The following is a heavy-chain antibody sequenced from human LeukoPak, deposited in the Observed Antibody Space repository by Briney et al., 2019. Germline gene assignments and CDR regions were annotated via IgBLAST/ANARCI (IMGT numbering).Heavy chain of an antibody. CDR1: GGSVSVSSGSYY. J-gene: IGHJ4*02. CDR3: ARSHDFWSGYS. D-gene: IGHD3-3*01. CDR2: IYYTGST. V-gene: IGHV4-61*01. Sequence: PSETLSLTYTVSGGSVSVSSGSYYWSWIRQPPGKGLEWIGYIYYTGSTNYNPSLKSRVTISSDTSKNQFSLKLSSVTAADTAVYYCARSHDFWSGYSWGQGTLVTVSS.